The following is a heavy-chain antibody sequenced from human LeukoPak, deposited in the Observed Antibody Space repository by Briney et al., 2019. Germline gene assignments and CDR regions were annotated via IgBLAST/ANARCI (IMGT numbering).Heavy chain of an antibody. CDR1: GFTFSSHL. J-gene: IGHJ4*02. Sequence: GGSLRLSCEASGFTFSSHLMTWVRQAPGKGLEWVANIYQDGREKYYAGSVKGRFTISRDNAKNSLFLQMDSLRAEDTAVYYCAGERPSSSWYDYWGQGTLVTVSS. D-gene: IGHD6-13*01. V-gene: IGHV3-7*01. CDR3: AGERPSSSWYDY. CDR2: IYQDGREK.